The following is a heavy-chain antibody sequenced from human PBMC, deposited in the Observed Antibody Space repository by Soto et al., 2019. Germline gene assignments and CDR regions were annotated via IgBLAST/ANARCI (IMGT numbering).Heavy chain of an antibody. CDR3: ARMTGEYCSGGSCYSTKTFDY. Sequence: SQTLSLTCAISGDSVSSNSAAWNWIRQSPSRGLEWLGRTYYRSKWYNDYAVSVKSRITINPDTSKNQFSLQLNSVTPEDTAVYYCARMTGEYCSGGSCYSTKTFDYWGQGTLVTVSS. D-gene: IGHD2-15*01. CDR1: GDSVSSNSAA. J-gene: IGHJ4*02. CDR2: TYYRSKWYN. V-gene: IGHV6-1*01.